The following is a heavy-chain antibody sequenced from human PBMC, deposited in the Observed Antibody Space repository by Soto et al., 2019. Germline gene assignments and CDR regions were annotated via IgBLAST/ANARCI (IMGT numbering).Heavy chain of an antibody. D-gene: IGHD3-10*01. CDR1: GYTFTSYY. CDR3: ALLGVGDPPLARFDP. J-gene: IGHJ5*02. Sequence: QVQLVQSGAEVKKPGASVKVSCKASGYTFTSYYMHWVRQAPGQGLEWMGIINPSGGSTSYAQKFQGRVTMTRDTSTSTVYMELSSLRSEDTAVYYCALLGVGDPPLARFDPWGQGTLVTVSS. V-gene: IGHV1-46*03. CDR2: INPSGGST.